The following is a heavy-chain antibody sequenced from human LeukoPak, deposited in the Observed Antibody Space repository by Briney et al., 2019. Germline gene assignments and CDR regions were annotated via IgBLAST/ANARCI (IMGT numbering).Heavy chain of an antibody. CDR1: AAISSFY. J-gene: IGHJ5*02. CDR3: AGSIFGYPWFDP. D-gene: IGHD3-9*01. V-gene: IGHV4-59*01. CDR2: VFHTGHT. Sequence: SETLSLTCTVSAAISSFYWSWLRQPPGKGLEWIGYVFHTGHTNYNPSLKSRVTMSIDPSKDQFSLEVTSVTAADTAVYYCAGSIFGYPWFDPWGQGTLVTVSS.